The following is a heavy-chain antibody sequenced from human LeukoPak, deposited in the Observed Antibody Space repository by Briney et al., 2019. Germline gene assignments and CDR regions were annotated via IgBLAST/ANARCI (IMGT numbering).Heavy chain of an antibody. D-gene: IGHD3-10*01. V-gene: IGHV3-23*01. J-gene: IGHJ4*02. CDR1: GFIFSSYA. CDR3: ATYYPLWFGEGPAALQY. CDR2: ISSSDGST. Sequence: GGSLRLSCAASGFIFSSYAMSWVRQAPGKGLEWVSGISSSDGSTYYADSVKGRFTISRDNSKNTLYLQMNSLRAEDTAVYYCATYYPLWFGEGPAALQYWGLGTLVTVSS.